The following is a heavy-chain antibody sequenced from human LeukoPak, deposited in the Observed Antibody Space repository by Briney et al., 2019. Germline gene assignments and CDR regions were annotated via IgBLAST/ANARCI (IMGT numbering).Heavy chain of an antibody. V-gene: IGHV3-48*01. CDR2: ISSSGTI. CDR1: GFIFSRYN. Sequence: PGGSLRLSCAASGFIFSRYNMNWVRQAPGKGLEWVSYISSSGTIYYADSVKGRFTISRDNSKNTLYLQMNSLRAEDTAVYYCAREALSNPGDYWGQGTLVTVSS. J-gene: IGHJ4*02. CDR3: AREALSNPGDY. D-gene: IGHD4-11*01.